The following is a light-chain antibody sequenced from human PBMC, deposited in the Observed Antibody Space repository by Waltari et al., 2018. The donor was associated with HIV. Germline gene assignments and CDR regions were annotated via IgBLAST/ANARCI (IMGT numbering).Light chain of an antibody. J-gene: IGLJ2*01. CDR3: VSYTSSSTLI. V-gene: IGLV2-14*01. Sequence: QSALTQPASVYGSPGQSLTISCPGPRRDVGGYIYDPWYQQHSVKAPKLLIHEASNRPSGVSDRFSGSKSGNTASLTISGLQAEDEADYYCVSYTSSSTLILGGGTKVTVL. CDR2: EAS. CDR1: RRDVGGYIY.